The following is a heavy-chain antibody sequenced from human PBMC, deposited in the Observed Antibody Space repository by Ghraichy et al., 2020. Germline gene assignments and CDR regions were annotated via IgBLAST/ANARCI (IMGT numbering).Heavy chain of an antibody. D-gene: IGHD3-10*01. CDR3: ARQTREGLWFGELFQSHNWFDP. Sequence: SETLSLTCTVSGGSISSYYWSWIRQPPGKGLEWIGYIYYSGSTNYNPSLKSLVTISVDKSKNQFSLKLSSVTAADTAVYYCARQTREGLWFGELFQSHNWFDPWGQGTLVTVSS. CDR1: GGSISSYY. J-gene: IGHJ5*02. V-gene: IGHV4-59*08. CDR2: IYYSGST.